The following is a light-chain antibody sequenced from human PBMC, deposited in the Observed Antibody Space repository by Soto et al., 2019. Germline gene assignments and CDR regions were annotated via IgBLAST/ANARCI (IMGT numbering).Light chain of an antibody. CDR3: QQYCSSPWRA. Sequence: EIVLTQSPGTLSLSPGERATLSCRASQSVSSSYLAWYQQKPGQAPRLLIYGASSRATGIPDRFSGSGSGTDFTLTISRLEPEDFAVYYCQQYCSSPWRAFGQGTKVEIK. J-gene: IGKJ1*01. CDR1: QSVSSSY. CDR2: GAS. V-gene: IGKV3-20*01.